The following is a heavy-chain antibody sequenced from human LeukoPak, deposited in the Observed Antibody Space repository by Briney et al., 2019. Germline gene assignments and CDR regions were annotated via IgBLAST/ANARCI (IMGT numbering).Heavy chain of an antibody. CDR3: ARDEMATIGRALDY. CDR1: GGSFSGYY. Sequence: KPSETLSLTCAVYGGSFSGYYWSWIRQPPGKGLEWIGEINHNGSTNYNPSLKSRVTISVDTSKNQFSLKLSSVTAADTAVYYCARDEMATIGRALDYWGQGTLVTVSS. CDR2: INHNGST. D-gene: IGHD5-24*01. V-gene: IGHV4-34*01. J-gene: IGHJ4*02.